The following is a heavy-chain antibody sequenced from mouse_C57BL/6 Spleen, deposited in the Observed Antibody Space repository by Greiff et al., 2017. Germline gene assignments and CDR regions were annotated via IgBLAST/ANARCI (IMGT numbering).Heavy chain of an antibody. V-gene: IGHV1-74*01. CDR1: GYTFTSYW. Sequence: VQLQQPGAELVKPGASVKVSCKASGYTFTSYWMHWVKQRPGQGLEWIGRIHPSDSDTNYNQKFKGKATLTVDKSSSTAYLQLSSLTSEDSAVYYCAISTTVVAGDFDYWGQGTTLTVSS. J-gene: IGHJ2*01. CDR2: IHPSDSDT. CDR3: AISTTVVAGDFDY. D-gene: IGHD1-1*01.